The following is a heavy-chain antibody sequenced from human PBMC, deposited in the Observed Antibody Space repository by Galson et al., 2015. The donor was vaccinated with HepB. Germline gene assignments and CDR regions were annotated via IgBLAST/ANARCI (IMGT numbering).Heavy chain of an antibody. CDR3: AKEPYSSGWFDP. CDR1: GFTFSTYA. Sequence: SLRLSCAASGFTFSTYAMSWVRQAPGKGLEWVSAISGSGGKTYYADSVKGRFTISSDNSKNTLYLQMNSLRVEDTAIYYCAKEPYSSGWFDPWGQGTLVTVSS. D-gene: IGHD6-19*01. J-gene: IGHJ5*02. V-gene: IGHV3-23*01. CDR2: ISGSGGKT.